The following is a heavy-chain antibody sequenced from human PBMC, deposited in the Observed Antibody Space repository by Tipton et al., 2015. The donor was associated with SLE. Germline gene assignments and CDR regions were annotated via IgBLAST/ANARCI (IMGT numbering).Heavy chain of an antibody. J-gene: IGHJ4*02. CDR2: INHSGIT. CDR1: GGSFSGYY. D-gene: IGHD3-22*01. V-gene: IGHV4-34*01. Sequence: TLSLTCAVYGGSFSGYYWSWICHPPGKGLEWLGEINHSGITNYNPSLKSRVTVSVDTSKNQFSLKLSSVTAADTAVYYCARGERYYYDSSGHFGVFDYWGQGTLVTVSS. CDR3: ARGERYYYDSSGHFGVFDY.